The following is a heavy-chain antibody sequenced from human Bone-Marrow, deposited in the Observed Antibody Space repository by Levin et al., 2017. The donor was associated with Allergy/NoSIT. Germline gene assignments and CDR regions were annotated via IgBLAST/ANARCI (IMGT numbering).Heavy chain of an antibody. Sequence: GESLKISCVASGFTFSNHYMSWIRQAPGKGLEWVSYINGGGERIYYADSVKGRFTTSRDNAKNSLSLQMNSLRVEDTAVYYCAKAGAPIAVDWGQGTLVTVSS. CDR1: GFTFSNHY. CDR3: AKAGAPIAVD. V-gene: IGHV3-11*01. J-gene: IGHJ4*02. CDR2: INGGGERI. D-gene: IGHD3-10*01.